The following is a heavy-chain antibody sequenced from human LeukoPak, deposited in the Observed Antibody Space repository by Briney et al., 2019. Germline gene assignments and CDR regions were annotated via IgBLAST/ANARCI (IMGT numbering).Heavy chain of an antibody. CDR3: ARDPPHGMDV. Sequence: GGSLRLSCAASGFTFANYNFNWVCQAPGKGLEWVPYISSTSSTIYYADSMKGRFTISRDNAKNSLYLQMNSLRAEDTAVYYCARDPPHGMDVWGQGTTVTVSS. J-gene: IGHJ6*02. CDR2: ISSTSSTI. V-gene: IGHV3-48*01. CDR1: GFTFANYN.